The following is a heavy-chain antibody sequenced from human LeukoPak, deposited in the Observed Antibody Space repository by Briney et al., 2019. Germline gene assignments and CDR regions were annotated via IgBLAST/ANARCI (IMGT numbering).Heavy chain of an antibody. CDR2: INWNGGST. D-gene: IGHD3-3*01. J-gene: IGHJ4*02. CDR1: GFTFDDYG. V-gene: IGHV3-20*04. Sequence: EGSLRLSCAASGFTFDDYGMSWVRHAPGKGLEWVSGINWNGGSTGYADSVKGRFTISRDNAKNSLYLQMNSLRAEDTALYYCARASWGGYYKGEIDYWGQGTLVTVSS. CDR3: ARASWGGYYKGEIDY.